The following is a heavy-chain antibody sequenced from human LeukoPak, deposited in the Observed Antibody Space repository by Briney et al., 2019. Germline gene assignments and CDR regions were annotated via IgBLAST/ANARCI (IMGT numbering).Heavy chain of an antibody. CDR2: IYPGDSDT. D-gene: IGHD3-10*01. J-gene: IGHJ4*02. Sequence: RGESLKISCKGSGYSFTSYWIGWVRQMPGKGLEWMGIIYPGDSDTRYSPSFQGQVTISADKSISTAYLQWSSLKASDTAMYYCASALYYYGSGSYYKADPFDYWGQGTLVTVSS. CDR3: ASALYYYGSGSYYKADPFDY. CDR1: GYSFTSYW. V-gene: IGHV5-51*01.